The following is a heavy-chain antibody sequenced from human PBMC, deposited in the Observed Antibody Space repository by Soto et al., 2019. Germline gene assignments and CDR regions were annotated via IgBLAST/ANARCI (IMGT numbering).Heavy chain of an antibody. CDR1: GYTFTNHG. CDR3: ARGGISSSEGLDY. V-gene: IGHV1-18*01. J-gene: IGHJ4*02. Sequence: QVQLVQSGAEVMESGASVKVSCKASGYTFTNHGISWVRQAPGEGLEWMGWISPYNGDTNNAQKFQGRVTMTTDTPTNTGFMELTRLTSDDTAVYYCARGGISSSEGLDYWGQGTLVTVSS. CDR2: ISPYNGDT. D-gene: IGHD6-13*01.